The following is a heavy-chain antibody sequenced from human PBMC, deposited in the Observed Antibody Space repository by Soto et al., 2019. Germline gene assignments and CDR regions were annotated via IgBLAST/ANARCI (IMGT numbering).Heavy chain of an antibody. J-gene: IGHJ4*02. CDR2: IFYSGST. V-gene: IGHV4-30-4*01. D-gene: IGHD3-22*01. CDR3: ARAFDDSSLYYGGLGY. Sequence: SETLSLTCTVSGGSISSGDYYWSWIRQPPGKGLEWIGYIFYSGSTYYNPSLKSRVTISIDTSKNQFSLKLSSVTAADTAVYYCARAFDDSSLYYGGLGYWGQGTLVTVSS. CDR1: GGSISSGDYY.